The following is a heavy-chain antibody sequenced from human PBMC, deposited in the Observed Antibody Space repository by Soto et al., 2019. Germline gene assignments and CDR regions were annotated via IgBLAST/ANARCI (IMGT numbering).Heavy chain of an antibody. Sequence: QVQLVQSGDEVKKPGAPCKFSSKSPGYIFVINVIAGGGQAPGQGLGWRGWISPNIGNTHSATTIQGRLTMTTDTSTSTAYMDLGSLTSDDTAVYYCVMVDNYVTPTPQDVWGQGTTVTVSS. CDR3: VMVDNYVTPTPQDV. J-gene: IGHJ6*02. V-gene: IGHV1-18*01. CDR1: GYIFVINV. CDR2: ISPNIGNT. D-gene: IGHD3-16*01.